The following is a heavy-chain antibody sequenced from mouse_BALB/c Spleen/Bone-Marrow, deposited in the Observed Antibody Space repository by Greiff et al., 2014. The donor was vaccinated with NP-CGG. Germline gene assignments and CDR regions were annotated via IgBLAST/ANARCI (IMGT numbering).Heavy chain of an antibody. CDR1: GFNIKDTY. J-gene: IGHJ3*01. D-gene: IGHD1-1*01. Sequence: EVKLMESGAELVKPGASVKLSCTASGFNIKDTYMHWVKQRPEQGLEWIGRIAPANGNTKYDPKFQGKATITADTSSNTAYLQLSSLTSEDTAVYYCAAYYYGSSSFAYWGQGTLVTVSA. V-gene: IGHV14-3*02. CDR2: IAPANGNT. CDR3: AAYYYGSSSFAY.